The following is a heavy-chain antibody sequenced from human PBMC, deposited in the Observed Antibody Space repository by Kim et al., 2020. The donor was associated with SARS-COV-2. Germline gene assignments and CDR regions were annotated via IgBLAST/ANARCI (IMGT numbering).Heavy chain of an antibody. CDR3: ARSIYDSSGYYDY. D-gene: IGHD3-22*01. V-gene: IGHV3-21*01. Sequence: YADSAKGRFTISRDNAKNSLYLQMNSLRAEDTAVYYCARSIYDSSGYYDYWGQGTLVTVSS. J-gene: IGHJ4*02.